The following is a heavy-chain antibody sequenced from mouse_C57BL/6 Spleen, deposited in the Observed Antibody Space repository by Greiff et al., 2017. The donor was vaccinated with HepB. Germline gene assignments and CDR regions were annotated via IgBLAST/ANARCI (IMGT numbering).Heavy chain of an antibody. CDR3: TRPGVYYYVRYFDV. D-gene: IGHD1-1*01. Sequence: QVHVKQSGAELVRPGASVTLSCKASGYTFTDYEMHWVKQTPVHGLEWIGAIDPETGGTAYNQKFKGKAILTADKSSSTAYMELRSLTSEDSAVYYCTRPGVYYYVRYFDVWGTGTTVTVSS. CDR1: GYTFTDYE. CDR2: IDPETGGT. J-gene: IGHJ1*03. V-gene: IGHV1-15*01.